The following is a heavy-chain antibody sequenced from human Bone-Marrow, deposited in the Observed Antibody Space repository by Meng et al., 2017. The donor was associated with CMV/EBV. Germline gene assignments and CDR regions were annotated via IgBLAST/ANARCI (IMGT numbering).Heavy chain of an antibody. V-gene: IGHV1-2*02. D-gene: IGHD2-21*01. J-gene: IGHJ3*02. CDR1: GYTFTDCY. Sequence: ASVKVSCKATGYTFTDCYILWVRQAPGQGLEWMGWINPNSGGTNYAQKFQGRVTMTRDTSISTAYMELSRLRSDDTAVYYCARDVKGGDRAFDIWGQGTMVTVSS. CDR2: INPNSGGT. CDR3: ARDVKGGDRAFDI.